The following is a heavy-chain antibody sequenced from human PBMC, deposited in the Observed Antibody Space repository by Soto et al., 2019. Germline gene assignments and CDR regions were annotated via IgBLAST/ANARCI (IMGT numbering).Heavy chain of an antibody. CDR2: IYHSGST. CDR3: ARASTYSSNVRHFDY. V-gene: IGHV4-4*02. D-gene: IGHD6-13*01. Sequence: KTSETLSLTCAVSGGSITYNNWWSWVRQPPGKGLEWIGEIYHSGSTNYNPSLKSRVTISVDKSNNQFSLKLSSVTAADTAVYYCARASTYSSNVRHFDYWGQGTLVTVSS. CDR1: GGSITYNNW. J-gene: IGHJ4*02.